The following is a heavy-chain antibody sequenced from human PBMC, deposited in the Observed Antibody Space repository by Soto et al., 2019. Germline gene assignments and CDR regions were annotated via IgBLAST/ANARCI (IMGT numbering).Heavy chain of an antibody. CDR2: ISSTAGRTS. J-gene: IGHJ6*02. D-gene: IGHD3-10*01. CDR1: GFTFNTYP. Sequence: EVQLLQSGAGFRPPGGSVRLSCATSGFTFNTYPMTWVRQAPGKGLEWVASISSTAGRTSSYADSVKGRFAIARDFSDNSVYLEMNNLRVDDTAVYFCAKGVLSFHYGMEVWGQGTTVTVSS. CDR3: AKGVLSFHYGMEV. V-gene: IGHV3-23*01.